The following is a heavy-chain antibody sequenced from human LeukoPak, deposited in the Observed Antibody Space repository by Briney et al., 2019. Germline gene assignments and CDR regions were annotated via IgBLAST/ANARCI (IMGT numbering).Heavy chain of an antibody. Sequence: ASVKVSCKASGYTFTSYGISWVRQAPGQGLEWMGWISAYNSNTNYAQKLQGRVTMTTDTSTSTAYMELRSLRSDDTAVYYCARDLDTLLWFGELLIAAFDYWGQGTLVTVSS. CDR3: ARDLDTLLWFGELLIAAFDY. CDR1: GYTFTSYG. V-gene: IGHV1-18*04. CDR2: ISAYNSNT. J-gene: IGHJ4*02. D-gene: IGHD3-10*01.